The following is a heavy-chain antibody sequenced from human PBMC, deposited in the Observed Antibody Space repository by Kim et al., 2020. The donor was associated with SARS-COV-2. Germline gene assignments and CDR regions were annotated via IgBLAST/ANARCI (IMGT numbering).Heavy chain of an antibody. J-gene: IGHJ4*02. CDR1: GFTFTGHA. CDR3: MKGGWGWIWDH. CDR2: IDGSDGTT. V-gene: IGHV3-23*01. Sequence: WGSLRLSCTTSGFTFTGHAMSWVRQAPGKVLEWVSSIDGSDGTTYYVDSVRGRFTISRDDSKNTLYLQMSALRGDDTAVYYCMKGGWGWIWDHWGQGTLV. D-gene: IGHD2-21*01.